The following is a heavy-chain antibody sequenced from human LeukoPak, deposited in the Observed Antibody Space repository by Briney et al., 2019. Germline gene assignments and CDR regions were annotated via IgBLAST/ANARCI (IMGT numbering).Heavy chain of an antibody. J-gene: IGHJ4*02. CDR1: GFTFEDYA. CDR2: ISWNSGSI. D-gene: IGHD3-10*01. V-gene: IGHV3-9*01. CDR3: TRLPRKYYYGSGSYSDS. Sequence: GGSLRLSCAASGFTFEDYAMNWVRQVPGKGLAWVSGISWNSGSIGYADSVKGRFSISRDNAKNSLFLQMNSLRFDDTAVYFCTRLPRKYYYGSGSYSDSWGQGTLVIVSS.